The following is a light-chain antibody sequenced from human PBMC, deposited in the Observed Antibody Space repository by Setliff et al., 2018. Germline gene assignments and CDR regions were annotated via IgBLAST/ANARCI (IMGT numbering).Light chain of an antibody. CDR1: SSVIGGYNY. CDR3: ISYTNSSTYVV. Sequence: QSALAQPASVSGSPGQSITISRTGTSSVIGGYNYVSWCQQHPGKAPKLMIYDVSQRPSGVSDRFSGSKSGNTASLTISGLQAEDEADYYCISYTNSSTYVVFGGGTKVTVL. CDR2: DVS. J-gene: IGLJ2*01. V-gene: IGLV2-14*03.